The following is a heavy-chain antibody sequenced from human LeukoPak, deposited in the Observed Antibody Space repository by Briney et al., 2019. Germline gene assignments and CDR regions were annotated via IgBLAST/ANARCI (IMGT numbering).Heavy chain of an antibody. V-gene: IGHV1-18*01. D-gene: IGHD3-10*01. Sequence: ASVKVSCKASGYTFTSYGISWVRQAPGQGLEWMGWISAYNGNTNYAQKLQGRVTMTTDTSTSTAYMELRSLRSDDTAVYYCARDFGYGSGVYYFDYWGQGTLDTVSS. CDR2: ISAYNGNT. CDR1: GYTFTSYG. CDR3: ARDFGYGSGVYYFDY. J-gene: IGHJ4*02.